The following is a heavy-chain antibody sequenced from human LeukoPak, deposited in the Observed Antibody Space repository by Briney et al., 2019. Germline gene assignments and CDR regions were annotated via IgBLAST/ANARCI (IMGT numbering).Heavy chain of an antibody. D-gene: IGHD6-13*01. CDR2: ISSSASTI. Sequence: PGGSLRLSCAASGFTFSSYEMNWVRQAPRKGLEWVSYISSSASTIYYADSVKGRFTISRDNAKNSLYLQMNSLRAEDTAVYYCARDPGYSNFDYWGQGTLVTVSS. V-gene: IGHV3-48*03. J-gene: IGHJ4*02. CDR1: GFTFSSYE. CDR3: ARDPGYSNFDY.